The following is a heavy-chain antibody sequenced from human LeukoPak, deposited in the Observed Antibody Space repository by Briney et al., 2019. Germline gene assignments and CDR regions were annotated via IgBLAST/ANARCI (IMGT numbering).Heavy chain of an antibody. CDR2: INRDGSST. V-gene: IGHV3-74*01. Sequence: GGSLRLSCAASGFTFRSYWMHWVRQAPGKGLVWVSRINRDGSSTSYADSVKGRFTISRDNAKNTLYLQMNSLRAEDTAVYYCASLLRGAHFDYWGQGTLVTVSS. J-gene: IGHJ4*02. CDR1: GFTFRSYW. CDR3: ASLLRGAHFDY. D-gene: IGHD1-26*01.